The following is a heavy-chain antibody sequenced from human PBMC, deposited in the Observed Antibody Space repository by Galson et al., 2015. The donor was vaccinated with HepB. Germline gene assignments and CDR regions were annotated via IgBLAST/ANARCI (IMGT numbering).Heavy chain of an antibody. CDR1: GFTFSNYW. CDR2: ITQDGSEK. Sequence: SLRLSCAASGFTFSNYWLTWVRQAPGKGLEWVANITQDGSEKYYVDSVKGRFTISRDNAKNILYLQMNSLRVEDTAMYYCARDFAILFYNYGYSNWGQGTLVTVSS. J-gene: IGHJ4*02. V-gene: IGHV3-7*03. CDR3: ARDFAILFYNYGYSN. D-gene: IGHD5-18*01.